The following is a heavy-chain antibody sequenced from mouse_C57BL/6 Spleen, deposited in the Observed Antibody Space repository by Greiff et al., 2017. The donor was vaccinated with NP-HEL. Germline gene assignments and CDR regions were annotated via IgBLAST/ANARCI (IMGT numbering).Heavy chain of an antibody. D-gene: IGHD2-5*01. CDR3: AREDYYSNGSAY. J-gene: IGHJ3*01. Sequence: EVQGVESGGGLVQPGGSLSLSCAASGFTFTDYYMSWVRQPPGKALEWLGFIRNKANGYTTEYSASVKGRFTISRDNSQSILYLQMNALGAEDSATYYVAREDYYSNGSAYWGQGTLVTVSA. CDR2: IRNKANGYTT. V-gene: IGHV7-3*01. CDR1: GFTFTDYY.